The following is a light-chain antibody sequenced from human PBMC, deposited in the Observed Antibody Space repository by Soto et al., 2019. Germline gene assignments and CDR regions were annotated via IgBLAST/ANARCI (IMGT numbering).Light chain of an antibody. CDR2: DAS. CDR3: QQYNHYWT. V-gene: IGKV1-5*01. J-gene: IGKJ1*01. CDR1: QSISSY. Sequence: DIQMTQSASSLSVSFGDRVTITCRASQSISSYLNWYQQKPGKAPKLLIYDASSLESGVPSRFSGIGSGTESSLTISSLKPDDFATYYCQQYNHYWTFGQGTKVDIK.